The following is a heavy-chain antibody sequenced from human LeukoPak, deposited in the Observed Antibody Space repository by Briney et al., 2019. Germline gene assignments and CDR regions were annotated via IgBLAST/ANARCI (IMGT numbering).Heavy chain of an antibody. D-gene: IGHD4-11*01. CDR1: GFTFSSYS. Sequence: GGSLRLSCAASGFTFSSYSMNWVRQAPGKGLEWVSSISSSSSYIYYADSVKGRFTISRDNAKNSLYLQMNSLRAEDTAVYYCAKDDDYSNYFDYWGQGTLVTVSS. CDR3: AKDDDYSNYFDY. CDR2: ISSSSSYI. J-gene: IGHJ4*02. V-gene: IGHV3-21*01.